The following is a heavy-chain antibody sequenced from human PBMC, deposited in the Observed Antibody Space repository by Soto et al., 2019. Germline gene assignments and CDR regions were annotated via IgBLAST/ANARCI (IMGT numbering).Heavy chain of an antibody. CDR3: ARWNGFGDY. D-gene: IGHD1-1*01. Sequence: EVQLLGSGGGLVQPGGSLRLSFAASGFSVSTYGVTWVRQAPGKGLEWVSGVSGGDGGTHYADSVKGRFTISRDNSTNTVYRLMNSLRADDTAVDYCARWNGFGDYWGQGTLVTVSS. CDR1: GFSVSTYG. CDR2: VSGGDGGT. J-gene: IGHJ4*02. V-gene: IGHV3-23*01.